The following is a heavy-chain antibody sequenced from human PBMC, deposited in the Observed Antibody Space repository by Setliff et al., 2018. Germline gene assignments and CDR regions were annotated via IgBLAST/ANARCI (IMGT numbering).Heavy chain of an antibody. CDR1: GFIFGSHE. CDR2: ISSSGSTE. CDR3: ARVKPFAMDV. V-gene: IGHV3-48*03. J-gene: IGHJ6*02. Sequence: GGSLRLSCAASGFIFGSHEMNWVRQAPGKGLEWVSYISSSGSTENYADSVKGRFTISRDNAENSLYLQMNGLRAEDTAVYYCARVKPFAMDVWGQGTTVTSP.